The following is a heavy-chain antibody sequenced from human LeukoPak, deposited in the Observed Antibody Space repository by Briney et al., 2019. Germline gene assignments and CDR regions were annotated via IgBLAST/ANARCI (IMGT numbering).Heavy chain of an antibody. CDR1: GYTFTSYD. CDR3: ARVGITMVRGVRKSLWFDP. D-gene: IGHD3-10*01. CDR2: MNPNSGNT. J-gene: IGHJ5*02. V-gene: IGHV1-8*01. Sequence: ASVKVSCKASGYTFTSYDINWVRQATGQGLEWMGWMNPNSGNTGYAQKFQGRVTMTRNTSISTAYMELSSLRSEDTAVYYCARVGITMVRGVRKSLWFDPWGQGTLVTVSS.